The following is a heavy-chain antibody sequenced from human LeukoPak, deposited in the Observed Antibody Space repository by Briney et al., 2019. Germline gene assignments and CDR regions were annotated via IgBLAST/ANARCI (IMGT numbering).Heavy chain of an antibody. CDR3: ARDLGVVPIPLGLDV. CDR1: GFTFSSYS. D-gene: IGHD5-18*01. V-gene: IGHV3-48*01. J-gene: IGHJ6*04. Sequence: GGSLRLSCAASGFTFSSYSMNWVRQAPGKGLEWVSYISSSSTIYYADSVKGRFTISRDNARNSLYLQMSSLRAEDTAVYYCARDLGVVPIPLGLDVWGKGTTVTVSS. CDR2: ISSSSTI.